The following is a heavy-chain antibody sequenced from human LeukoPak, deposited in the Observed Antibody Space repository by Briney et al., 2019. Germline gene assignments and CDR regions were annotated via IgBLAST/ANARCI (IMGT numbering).Heavy chain of an antibody. CDR3: ARDQNFHDGSGHYGIDY. D-gene: IGHD3-22*01. Sequence: ASVKVSCKASGYTFSDNYIHWVRQAPGQGLEWMGWINPNNGGTNFAQRFQDRVTMTRDTSISTAYMELSRLRSDDTAVYYCARDQNFHDGSGHYGIDYWGQGTLVTVSA. CDR2: INPNNGGT. J-gene: IGHJ4*02. CDR1: GYTFSDNY. V-gene: IGHV1-2*02.